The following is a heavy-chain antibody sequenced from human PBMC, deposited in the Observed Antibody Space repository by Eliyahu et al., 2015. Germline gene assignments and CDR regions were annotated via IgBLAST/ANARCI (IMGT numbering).Heavy chain of an antibody. D-gene: IGHD3-16*01. J-gene: IGHJ4*02. V-gene: IGHV3-53*01. CDR3: ARDLGAYKRAFDY. CDR1: XFTVSSNY. CDR2: MYNGGAT. Sequence: EVQLVESGGGLIQPGGSLXLSXXXSXFTVSSNYMSWVRQAPGKGLEWLSVMYNGGATYYADSVKGRFTISRDNSKNMVYLQMDSLRADDTAVYYCARDLGAYKRAFDYWGQGTLVTVSS.